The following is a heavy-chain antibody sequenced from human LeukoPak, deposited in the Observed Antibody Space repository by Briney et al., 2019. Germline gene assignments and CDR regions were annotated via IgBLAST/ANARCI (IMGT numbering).Heavy chain of an antibody. D-gene: IGHD1-26*01. CDR1: GGSFSGYY. V-gene: IGHV4-34*01. CDR2: INHSGST. CDR3: ARRFRRGSYYVWDEYFDY. J-gene: IGHJ4*02. Sequence: SETLSLTCAVYGGSFSGYYWSWIRQPPGKGLEWIGEINHSGSTDYNPSLKSRVTISVGTSKNQFSLKLSSVTAADTAVYYCARRFRRGSYYVWDEYFDYWGQGTLVTVSS.